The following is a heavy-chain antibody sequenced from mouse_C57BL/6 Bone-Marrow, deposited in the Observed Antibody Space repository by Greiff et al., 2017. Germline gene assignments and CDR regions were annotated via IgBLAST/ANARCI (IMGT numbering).Heavy chain of an antibody. CDR3: AIRDFYGSSHCYALDY. CDR1: GYTFTSYW. V-gene: IGHV1-55*01. D-gene: IGHD1-1*01. Sequence: VQLQQPGAELVKPGASVKMSCKASGYTFTSYWITWVKQRPGQGLEWIGDIYPGSGSTNYNEKFKSKATLTVDTSSSTAYMQLSSLTSVDSAVYYCAIRDFYGSSHCYALDYWGQGTSVTVSS. J-gene: IGHJ4*01. CDR2: IYPGSGST.